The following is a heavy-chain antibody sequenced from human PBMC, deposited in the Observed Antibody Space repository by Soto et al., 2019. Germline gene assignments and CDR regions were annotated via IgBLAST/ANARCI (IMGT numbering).Heavy chain of an antibody. Sequence: GASVKVSCKASGGTFTSYAISWVRQAPGQGLEWMGGITPICGTANYAQKFQGRVTITADESTSTAYMELSSPRSEDTAVYCCARDPWPAPPSDSVVVRRPMSDWFAPWGQGTLVTVSS. CDR3: ARDPWPAPPSDSVVVRRPMSDWFAP. CDR1: GGTFTSYA. V-gene: IGHV1-69*13. D-gene: IGHD2-15*01. CDR2: ITPICGTA. J-gene: IGHJ5*02.